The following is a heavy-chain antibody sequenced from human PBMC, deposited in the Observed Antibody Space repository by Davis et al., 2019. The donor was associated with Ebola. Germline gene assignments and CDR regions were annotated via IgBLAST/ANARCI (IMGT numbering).Heavy chain of an antibody. V-gene: IGHV1-2*02. CDR3: ARTGSGNDFWSGYNYYYYYMDV. Sequence: ASVKVSCKASGYTFTGYYMHWVRQAPGQGLEWMGWINPNSGGTNYAQKLQGRVTMTRDTSTSTAYMELRSLRSDDTAVYYCARTGSGNDFWSGYNYYYYYMDVWGKGTTVTVSS. CDR1: GYTFTGYY. D-gene: IGHD3-3*01. CDR2: INPNSGGT. J-gene: IGHJ6*03.